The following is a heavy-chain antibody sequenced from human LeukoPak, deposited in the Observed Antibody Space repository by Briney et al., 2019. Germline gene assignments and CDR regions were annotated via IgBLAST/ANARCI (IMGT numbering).Heavy chain of an antibody. CDR2: ISPDGNKE. D-gene: IGHD1/OR15-1a*01. Sequence: GRSLRLSCAASGFTFNIFGIHWVRQAPGKGLEWVAAISPDGNKEYYTESAKGRFTVSRDNSKNMIYLQMNSLRGEDSAVYYCAKVNNYDDYWGQGTLVTVSS. CDR1: GFTFNIFG. CDR3: AKVNNYDDY. V-gene: IGHV3-30*18. J-gene: IGHJ4*02.